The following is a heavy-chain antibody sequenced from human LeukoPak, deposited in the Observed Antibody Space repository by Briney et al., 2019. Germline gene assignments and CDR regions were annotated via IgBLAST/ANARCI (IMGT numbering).Heavy chain of an antibody. D-gene: IGHD3-10*01. CDR1: GVIFSSYA. J-gene: IGHJ4*02. V-gene: IGHV3-30-3*01. CDR2: ISYDENTK. Sequence: GKSLRLSCVTSGVIFSSYALHWVRQAPGKGLDWVAAISYDENTKDYAGSVKGRFTISRDNSKNTLYLQMDNVTSEGTAVYFCARDRYYHYGPFDHWGQGALVTVSS. CDR3: ARDRYYHYGPFDH.